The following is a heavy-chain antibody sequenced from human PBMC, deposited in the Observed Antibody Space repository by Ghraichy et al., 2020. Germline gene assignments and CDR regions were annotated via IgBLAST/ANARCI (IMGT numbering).Heavy chain of an antibody. V-gene: IGHV4-59*01. J-gene: IGHJ4*02. D-gene: IGHD6-19*01. CDR3: ARAGHSSGLTSLPDY. CDR2: IYYSGST. CDR1: GGSISSYY. Sequence: SETLSLTCTVSGGSISSYYWSWIRQPPGKGLEWIGYIYYSGSTNYNPSLKSRVTISVDTSKNQFSLKLSSVTAADTAVCYCARAGHSSGLTSLPDYWGQGTLVTVSS.